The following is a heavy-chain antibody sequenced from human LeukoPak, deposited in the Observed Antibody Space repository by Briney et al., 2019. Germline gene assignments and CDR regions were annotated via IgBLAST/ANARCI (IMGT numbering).Heavy chain of an antibody. CDR1: GFTFSSYA. D-gene: IGHD6-6*01. J-gene: IGHJ5*02. V-gene: IGHV3-30-3*01. Sequence: GSLRLSCAASGFTFSSYAMHWVRQAPGKGLEWVAVISYDGSNKYYADSVKGRFTISRDNSKNTLYLQMNSLRPEDTAVYYCVRDGSITDWFDPWGQGTLVTVSS. CDR3: VRDGSITDWFDP. CDR2: ISYDGSNK.